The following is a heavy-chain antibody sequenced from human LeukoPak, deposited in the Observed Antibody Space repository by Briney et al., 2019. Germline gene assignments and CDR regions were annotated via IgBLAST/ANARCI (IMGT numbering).Heavy chain of an antibody. CDR1: GGTFSSYA. J-gene: IGHJ4*02. D-gene: IGHD2-15*01. Sequence: ASVKVSCKASGGTFSSYAISWVRQAPGQGLEWMGRIIPILGIANYAQKFQGRVTITADKSTSTAYMELSSLRSEDTAVYYCATDHPRYCSGGSCYSGNYWGQGTLVTASS. V-gene: IGHV1-69*04. CDR3: ATDHPRYCSGGSCYSGNY. CDR2: IIPILGIA.